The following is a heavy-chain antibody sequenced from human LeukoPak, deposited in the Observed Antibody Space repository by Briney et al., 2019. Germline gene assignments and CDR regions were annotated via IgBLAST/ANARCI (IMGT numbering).Heavy chain of an antibody. Sequence: ASVKVSCKASGYTFTGYYMHWVRQAPGQGLEWMGWINPNSGGTNYAQKFQGRVTMTRDTSISTAYMELSRLRSDDTAVYYCATDYSSGWYGMDVWGQGTTVTVSS. V-gene: IGHV1-2*02. CDR3: ATDYSSGWYGMDV. J-gene: IGHJ6*02. CDR2: INPNSGGT. D-gene: IGHD6-19*01. CDR1: GYTFTGYY.